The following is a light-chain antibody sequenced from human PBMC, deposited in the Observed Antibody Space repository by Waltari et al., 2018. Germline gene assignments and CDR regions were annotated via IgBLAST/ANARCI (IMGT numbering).Light chain of an antibody. CDR1: RSDIGTNY. Sequence: SVLTQPPSASGTPGQTVTMSCSGGRSDIGTNYVSWYQQLPGTTPKPLIYRNTQRPSGVPDRISASKSGTSASLAISGLRSEDEAIYYCASWDDRLGGVLFGGGTKLTVL. V-gene: IGLV1-47*01. CDR3: ASWDDRLGGVL. CDR2: RNT. J-gene: IGLJ2*01.